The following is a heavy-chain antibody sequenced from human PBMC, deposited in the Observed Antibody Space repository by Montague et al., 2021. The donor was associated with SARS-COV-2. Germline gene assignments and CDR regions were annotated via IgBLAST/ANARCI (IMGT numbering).Heavy chain of an antibody. J-gene: IGHJ4*02. V-gene: IGHV4-39*01. CDR1: GGSVRGSNDC. D-gene: IGHD4-17*01. CDR3: ARGPKLYGELADY. CDR2: LNYSGNT. Sequence: SETLSLTCTVSGGSVRGSNDCWGWIRQPPGQGLDWIVNLNYSGNTYYNPSLKSRVTISVDTPNNQFSLKLIAAADAGTAVYYCARGPKLYGELADYWGQGTLVTVSS.